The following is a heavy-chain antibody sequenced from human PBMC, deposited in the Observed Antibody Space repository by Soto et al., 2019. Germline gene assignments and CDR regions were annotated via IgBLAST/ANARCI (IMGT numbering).Heavy chain of an antibody. CDR3: ARGDTYYYDSSGGIPWDY. Sequence: GAPVKGSRKGSGGAFSGDVISRVRKDPGQGVEWMGGIIPIFGTANYAQKFQGRVTITADESTSTAYMELSSLRSEDTAVYYCARGDTYYYDSSGGIPWDYWGQGTLVTVSS. CDR2: IIPIFGTA. CDR1: GGAFSGDV. D-gene: IGHD3-22*01. V-gene: IGHV1-69*13. J-gene: IGHJ4*02.